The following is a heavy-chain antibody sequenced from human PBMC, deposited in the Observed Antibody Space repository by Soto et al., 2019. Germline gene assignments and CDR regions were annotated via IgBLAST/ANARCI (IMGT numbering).Heavy chain of an antibody. J-gene: IGHJ6*03. D-gene: IGHD2-15*01. V-gene: IGHV3-66*01. CDR3: AREPVVAASANYYYYYMDV. CDR2: IYSGGST. Sequence: GGSLRLSCAASGFTVSSNYMSWVRQAPGKGLEWVSVIYSGGSTYYADSVKGRFTISRDNSKNTLYLQMNSLRAEDTAVYYCAREPVVAASANYYYYYMDVWGKGTTVTVSS. CDR1: GFTVSSNY.